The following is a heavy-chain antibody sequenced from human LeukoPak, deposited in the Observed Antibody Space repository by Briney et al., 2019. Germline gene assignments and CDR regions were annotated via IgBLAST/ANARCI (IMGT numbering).Heavy chain of an antibody. CDR3: APDIVVVPAAPAPFDY. CDR1: GYTFTGYY. D-gene: IGHD2-2*01. J-gene: IGHJ4*02. Sequence: ASVKVSCKASGYTFTGYYMHWVRQAPGQGLEWMGWINPNSGGTNYAQKFQGRVTMTRDTSISTAYMELSRLRSDDTAVYYCAPDIVVVPAAPAPFDYWGQGTLVTVSS. CDR2: INPNSGGT. V-gene: IGHV1-2*02.